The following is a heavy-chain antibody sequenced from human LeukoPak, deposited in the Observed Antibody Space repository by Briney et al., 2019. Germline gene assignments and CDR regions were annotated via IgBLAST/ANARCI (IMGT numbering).Heavy chain of an antibody. Sequence: ASVKVSCKASGYTFTSYDMHWVRQAPGQGLEWMGIINPSGGSTSYAQKFQGRVTMTRDMSTSTVYMELSSLRSEDTAVYYCARDRFLGQQLPYYWGQGTLVTVSS. V-gene: IGHV1-46*01. CDR3: ARDRFLGQQLPYY. CDR1: GYTFTSYD. CDR2: INPSGGST. D-gene: IGHD6-13*01. J-gene: IGHJ4*02.